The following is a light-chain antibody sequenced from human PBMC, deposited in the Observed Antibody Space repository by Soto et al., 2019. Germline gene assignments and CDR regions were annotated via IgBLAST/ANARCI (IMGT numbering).Light chain of an antibody. CDR2: EVS. V-gene: IGLV2-18*02. J-gene: IGLJ1*01. CDR1: SSDVGSYNR. Sequence: QSVLTQPPSVSGSPGQSVTISCTGTSSDVGSYNRVSWYQQPPGTAPKLMIYEVSNRPPGVPDRFSGSKSGNTASLTISGLQPEDEADYYCNSYTSSNTYVLGTGTKFTVL. CDR3: NSYTSSNTYV.